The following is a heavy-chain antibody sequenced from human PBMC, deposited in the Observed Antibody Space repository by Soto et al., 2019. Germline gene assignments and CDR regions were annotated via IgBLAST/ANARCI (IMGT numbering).Heavy chain of an antibody. D-gene: IGHD5-12*01. CDR2: ISAYNGNT. J-gene: IGHJ5*02. CDR3: ARCRGSSGYFWFDP. CDR1: GYTFTSYG. V-gene: IGHV1-18*04. Sequence: GASVKVSCKASGYTFTSYGISWVRQAPGQGLEWMGWISAYNGNTNYAQKLQGRVTMTTDTSTSTAYMELRSLRSDDTAVYHCARCRGSSGYFWFDPWGQGTLVTVSS.